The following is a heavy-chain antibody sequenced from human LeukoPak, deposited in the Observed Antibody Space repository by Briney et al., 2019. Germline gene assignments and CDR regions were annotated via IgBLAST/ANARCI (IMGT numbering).Heavy chain of an antibody. V-gene: IGHV4-39*07. CDR2: IYYSGST. Sequence: PSETLSLTCTVSGGSISSSSYYWGWIRQPPGKGLEWIGSIYYSGSTYYNPSLKSRVTISVDTSKNQFSLKLSSVTAADTAVYYCARESHSSSWYAASWAFDIWGQGTMVTVSS. J-gene: IGHJ3*02. CDR3: ARESHSSSWYAASWAFDI. D-gene: IGHD6-13*01. CDR1: GGSISSSSYY.